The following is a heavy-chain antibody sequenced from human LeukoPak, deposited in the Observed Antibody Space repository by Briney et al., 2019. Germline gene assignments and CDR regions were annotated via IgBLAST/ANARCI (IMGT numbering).Heavy chain of an antibody. Sequence: KTGGSLRLSCAASGFTFSSYGMHWVRQAPGKGLEWVAVISYDGSNKYYADSVKGRFTISRDNSKNTLYLQMNSLRAEDTAVYYCATPQQWLVLWNYFDYWGQGTLVTVSS. CDR3: ATPQQWLVLWNYFDY. D-gene: IGHD6-19*01. CDR2: ISYDGSNK. CDR1: GFTFSSYG. V-gene: IGHV3-30*03. J-gene: IGHJ4*02.